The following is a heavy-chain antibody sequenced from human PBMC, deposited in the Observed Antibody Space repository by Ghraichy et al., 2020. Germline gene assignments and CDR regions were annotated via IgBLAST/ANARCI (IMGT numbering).Heavy chain of an antibody. D-gene: IGHD6-19*01. CDR2: INHSGST. Sequence: SETLSLTCAVYGGSFSGYYWSWIRQPPGKGLEWIGEINHSGSTNYNPSLKSRVTISVDTSKNQFSLKLSSVTAADTAVYYCARGLLAYSSGWYRGYFDYWGQGTLVTVSS. CDR1: GGSFSGYY. CDR3: ARGLLAYSSGWYRGYFDY. J-gene: IGHJ4*02. V-gene: IGHV4-34*01.